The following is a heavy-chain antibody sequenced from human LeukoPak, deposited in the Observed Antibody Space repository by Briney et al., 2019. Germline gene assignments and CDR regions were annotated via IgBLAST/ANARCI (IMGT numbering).Heavy chain of an antibody. J-gene: IGHJ4*02. D-gene: IGHD2-15*01. CDR3: ASRRDLTPGGFFDY. CDR2: IIPIFGTA. Sequence: SVKVSCKASGGTFSSYAISWVRQAPGQGLEWMGGIIPIFGTANYAQKFQGRVTITADESTSTAYMELSSLRSEDTAVYYCASRRDLTPGGFFDYWGQGTLVTVSS. V-gene: IGHV1-69*13. CDR1: GGTFSSYA.